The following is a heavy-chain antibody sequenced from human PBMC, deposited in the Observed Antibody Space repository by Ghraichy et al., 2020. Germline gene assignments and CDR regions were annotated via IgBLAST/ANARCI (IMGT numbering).Heavy chain of an antibody. Sequence: GGSLRLSCAASGFTFSSYGMHWVRQAPGKGLEWVAFIRYDGSNKYYADSVKGRFTISRDNSKNTLYLQMNSLRAEDTAVYYCARGGYSFRLGELSLALDYYFDYWGQGTLVTVSS. CDR3: ARGGYSFRLGELSLALDYYFDY. V-gene: IGHV3-30*02. CDR1: GFTFSSYG. D-gene: IGHD3-16*02. J-gene: IGHJ4*02. CDR2: IRYDGSNK.